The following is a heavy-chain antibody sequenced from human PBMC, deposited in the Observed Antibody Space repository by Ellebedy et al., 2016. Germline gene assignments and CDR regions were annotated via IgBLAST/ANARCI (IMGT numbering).Heavy chain of an antibody. Sequence: GSLRLXXAVYGGSFSGYYWSWIRQPPGKGLEWIVEINHSGSTNYNPSLKSRVTISVDTSKNQFSLKLSSVTAADTAVYYCARDPKYGMDVWGQGTTVTVSS. V-gene: IGHV4-34*01. J-gene: IGHJ6*02. CDR3: ARDPKYGMDV. CDR1: GGSFSGYY. CDR2: INHSGST.